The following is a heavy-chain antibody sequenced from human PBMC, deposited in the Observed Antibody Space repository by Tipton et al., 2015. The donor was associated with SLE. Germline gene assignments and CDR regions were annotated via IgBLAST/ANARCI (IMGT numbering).Heavy chain of an antibody. V-gene: IGHV1-18*01. Sequence: QLVQSGPEVKKPGASVKVSCKASGYTFTSYGISWVRQAPGQGLEWMGWISAYNGNTNYAQRLQDRVTMTTDTSTSTAYMELRSLRSDDTAVYYCAMRVVSLYYYGMDVWGQGTTVTVSS. J-gene: IGHJ6*02. CDR1: GYTFTSYG. CDR3: AMRVVSLYYYGMDV. CDR2: ISAYNGNT. D-gene: IGHD3-3*01.